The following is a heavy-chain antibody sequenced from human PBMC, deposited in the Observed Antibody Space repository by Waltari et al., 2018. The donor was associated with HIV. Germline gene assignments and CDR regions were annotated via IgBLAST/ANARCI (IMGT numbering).Heavy chain of an antibody. CDR2: IYTSGST. V-gene: IGHV4-4*07. Sequence: QVQLQESGPGLVKPSETLSLTCTVSGGSISSYYWSWIRQPAGKGLEWIGRIYTSGSTNYNLSLKSRVTMSVDTSKNQFSLKLSSVTAADTAVYYCARDSYCTNGVCSYYYGMDVWGQGTTVTVSS. D-gene: IGHD2-8*01. J-gene: IGHJ6*02. CDR3: ARDSYCTNGVCSYYYGMDV. CDR1: GGSISSYY.